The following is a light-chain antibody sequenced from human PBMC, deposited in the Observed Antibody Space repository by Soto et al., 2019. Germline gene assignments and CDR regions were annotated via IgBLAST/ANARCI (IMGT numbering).Light chain of an antibody. CDR3: QKFDKFPPD. CDR2: DAS. V-gene: IGKV1-33*01. CDR1: QDISNY. Sequence: DIQMTQSPSSLSASVGDRVTITCQASQDISNYLNWYQQKPGKAPKLLIQDASNLETGAPSRFSGSGSGTDFTFTISSLQPEDIATYYCQKFDKFPPDFGQGTRLEIK. J-gene: IGKJ5*01.